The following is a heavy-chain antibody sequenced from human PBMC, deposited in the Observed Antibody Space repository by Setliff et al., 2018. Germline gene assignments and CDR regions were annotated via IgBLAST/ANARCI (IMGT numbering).Heavy chain of an antibody. CDR1: GDSIRDHY. V-gene: IGHV4-59*08. D-gene: IGHD3-22*01. Sequence: SETLSLTCTVSGDSIRDHYWSWIRQPPGKGLEWIGHIYYTGSTNYNASLKSRVTISLDTSRDQFSLKLTSVTAADAAVYYCARARYSSGYYGGSYAYFYMDAWGKGATVTVSS. CDR3: ARARYSSGYYGGSYAYFYMDA. CDR2: IYYTGST. J-gene: IGHJ6*03.